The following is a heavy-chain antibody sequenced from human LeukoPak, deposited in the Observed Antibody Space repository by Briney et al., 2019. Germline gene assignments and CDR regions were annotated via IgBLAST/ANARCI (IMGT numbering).Heavy chain of an antibody. CDR2: INQDGSEK. J-gene: IGHJ4*02. D-gene: IGHD1-26*01. Sequence: GGSLRLSCAASGFTFSNHWMSWVRQAPGKGLEWVANINQDGSEKYYVDSVKGRFTVSRDNAKNSLDLQMNSLRAEDTAVYYCGRDLGGRSGYWGQGTLVTVSS. CDR3: GRDLGGRSGY. CDR1: GFTFSNHW. V-gene: IGHV3-7*03.